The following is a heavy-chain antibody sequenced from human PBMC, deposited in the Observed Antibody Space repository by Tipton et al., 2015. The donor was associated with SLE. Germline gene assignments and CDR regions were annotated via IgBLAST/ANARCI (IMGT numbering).Heavy chain of an antibody. D-gene: IGHD5-12*01. CDR1: GFTFSDHW. V-gene: IGHV3-7*01. J-gene: IGHJ2*01. Sequence: SLRLSCAASGFTFSDHWMNWVRQAPGKGLEWVASINQGGSENHYVDSVRGRFTISRDNAKNSLYLQMNTLRAEDTAVYYCARRRGGYAGFDLWGRGTLVTVSS. CDR3: ARRRGGYAGFDL. CDR2: INQGGSEN.